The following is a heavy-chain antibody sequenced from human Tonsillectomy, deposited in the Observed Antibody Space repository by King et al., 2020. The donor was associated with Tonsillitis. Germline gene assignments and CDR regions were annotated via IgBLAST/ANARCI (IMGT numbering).Heavy chain of an antibody. J-gene: IGHJ6*02. V-gene: IGHV3-30*18. CDR3: AKVHDYGSGSYFNYYYGMDV. CDR1: GFTFSSYG. D-gene: IGHD3-10*01. Sequence: QVQLVESGGGVVQPGRSLRLSCAASGFTFSSYGMHWVRQAPGKGLEWVAVISYDGTNKNYADSVKGRFTISRDNSKNTLYLQMNSLRPGETAVYYCAKVHDYGSGSYFNYYYGMDVWGQGTTVTVSS. CDR2: ISYDGTNK.